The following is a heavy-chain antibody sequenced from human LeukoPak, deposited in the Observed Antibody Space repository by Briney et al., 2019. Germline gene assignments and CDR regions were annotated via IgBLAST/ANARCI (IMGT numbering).Heavy chain of an antibody. V-gene: IGHV3-30-3*01. CDR2: ISYDGSNK. CDR3: ARSPPHYYDSRELDY. CDR1: GFTFSSYA. J-gene: IGHJ4*02. D-gene: IGHD3-22*01. Sequence: GGSLRLSCAASGFTFSSYAMHWVRQAPGKGLEWVAVISYDGSNKYYADSVKGRFTISRDNSKNTLYLQVNSLRAEDTAVYYCARSPPHYYDSRELDYWGQGTLVTVSS.